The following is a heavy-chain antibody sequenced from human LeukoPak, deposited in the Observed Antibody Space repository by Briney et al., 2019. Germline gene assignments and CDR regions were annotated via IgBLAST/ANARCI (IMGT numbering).Heavy chain of an antibody. CDR1: GGSNSSYY. D-gene: IGHD1-26*01. Sequence: PSETLSLXCTVSGGSNSSYYWSWIRLPPGKGLEWIGYIYYSGSTNYNPSLKSRVTISVDTSKNQFSLKLSSVTAADTAVYYCARERGSYYGYWGQGTLATVSS. CDR2: IYYSGST. V-gene: IGHV4-59*01. CDR3: ARERGSYYGY. J-gene: IGHJ4*02.